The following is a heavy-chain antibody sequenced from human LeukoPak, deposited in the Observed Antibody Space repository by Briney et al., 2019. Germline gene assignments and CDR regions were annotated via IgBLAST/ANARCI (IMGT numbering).Heavy chain of an antibody. J-gene: IGHJ4*02. CDR3: ARGMYPGIAVAGPDY. V-gene: IGHV3-30-3*01. CDR2: ISYDGSNK. D-gene: IGHD6-19*01. CDR1: GFTFSSYA. Sequence: GGSLRLSCAAPGFTFSSYAMHRVRQAPGKVLGRVAVISYDGSNKYYADSVKGRFTNPRDNSKNTLYLQMNSLRAEDTAVYYCARGMYPGIAVAGPDYWGQGTLVTVSS.